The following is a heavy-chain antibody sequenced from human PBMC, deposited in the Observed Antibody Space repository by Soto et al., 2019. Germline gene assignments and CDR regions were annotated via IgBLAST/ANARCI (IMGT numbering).Heavy chain of an antibody. J-gene: IGHJ4*02. CDR3: ARRLWDTAMVYYFDY. CDR2: IYYSGST. V-gene: IGHV4-39*01. CDR1: GGSISSSSYY. D-gene: IGHD5-18*01. Sequence: SETLSLTCTVSGGSISSSSYYWGWIRQPPGKGLEWIGSIYYSGSTYYNPSLKSRVTISVDTSKNQFSLKLSSVTAADTAVYYCARRLWDTAMVYYFDYWGQGTLVTVSS.